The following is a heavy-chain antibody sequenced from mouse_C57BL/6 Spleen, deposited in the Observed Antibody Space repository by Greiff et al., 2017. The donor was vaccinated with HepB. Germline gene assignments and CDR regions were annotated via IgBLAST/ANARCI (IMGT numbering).Heavy chain of an antibody. D-gene: IGHD1-1*01. CDR1: GYTFTSYD. CDR3: ARHYYGSSRYFDY. CDR2: IYPRDGST. V-gene: IGHV1-85*01. Sequence: QVQLKESGPELVKPGASVKLSCKASGYTFTSYDINWVKQRPGQGLEWIGWIYPRDGSTKYNEKFKGKATLTVDTSSSTAYMELHSLTSEDSAVYFCARHYYGSSRYFDYWGQGTTLTVSS. J-gene: IGHJ2*01.